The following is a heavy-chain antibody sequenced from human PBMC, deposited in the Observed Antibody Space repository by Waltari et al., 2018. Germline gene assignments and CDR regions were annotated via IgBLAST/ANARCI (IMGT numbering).Heavy chain of an antibody. CDR1: GFTFRSSG. V-gene: IGHV3-33*01. J-gene: IGHJ4*02. CDR2: IWYDGSNK. Sequence: QVQLVESGGGVVPPGRSLSLSCAASGFTFRSSGMHWVRPAPGKGLEWVAVIWYDGSNKYYADSVKGRFTISRDNSKNTLYLQMNSLRAEDTAVYYCARDTGIAVAGTFDYWGQGTLVTVSS. D-gene: IGHD6-19*01. CDR3: ARDTGIAVAGTFDY.